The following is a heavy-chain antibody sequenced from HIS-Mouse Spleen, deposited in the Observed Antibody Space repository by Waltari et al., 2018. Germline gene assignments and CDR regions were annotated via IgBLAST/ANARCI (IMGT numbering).Heavy chain of an antibody. D-gene: IGHD4-4*01. Sequence: EVQLVESGGGLVQPGGSLRLSCAASGFTFSSYAMHWVRQATGKGLEWVSAIGTAGDTYYPGSVKGRFTISRENAKNSLYLQMNSLRAGDTAVYYCARGYSNYVPYFDYWGQGTLVTVS. CDR2: IGTAGDT. CDR1: GFTFSSYA. CDR3: ARGYSNYVPYFDY. J-gene: IGHJ4*02. V-gene: IGHV3-13*01.